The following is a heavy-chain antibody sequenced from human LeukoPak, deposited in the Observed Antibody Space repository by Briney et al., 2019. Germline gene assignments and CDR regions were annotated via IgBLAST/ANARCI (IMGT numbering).Heavy chain of an antibody. CDR3: ARERGARTLAYCGGDCYSEIYYYYGMDV. D-gene: IGHD2-21*02. J-gene: IGHJ6*02. V-gene: IGHV3-48*01. Sequence: PGGSLRLSCAASGFTFSSYSMNWVRQAPGKGLEWVSYISSSSSTIYYADSVKGRFTISRDNAKNSLYLQMNSLRAEDTAVYYCARERGARTLAYCGGDCYSEIYYYYGMDVWGQGTTVTVSS. CDR2: ISSSSSTI. CDR1: GFTFSSYS.